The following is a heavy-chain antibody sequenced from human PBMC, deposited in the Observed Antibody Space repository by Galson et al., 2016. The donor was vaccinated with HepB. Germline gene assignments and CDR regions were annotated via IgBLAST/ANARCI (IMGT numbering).Heavy chain of an antibody. D-gene: IGHD6-19*01. CDR2: IKQDGSEK. CDR1: GFSFSNYW. Sequence: SLRLSCAASGFSFSNYWMSWVRQAPGKGLEWVANIKQDGSEKYYVDSVKGRFTISRDNAKNSLYLQMNSLRAEDTAVYYCAREDAGLGLPIDYWGQGALVTVSS. J-gene: IGHJ4*02. CDR3: AREDAGLGLPIDY. V-gene: IGHV3-7*03.